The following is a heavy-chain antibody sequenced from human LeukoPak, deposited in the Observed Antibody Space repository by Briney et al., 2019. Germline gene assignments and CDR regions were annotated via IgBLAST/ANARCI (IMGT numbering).Heavy chain of an antibody. J-gene: IGHJ4*02. CDR3: AKDPTIFGVVITNVFDY. D-gene: IGHD3-3*01. CDR1: GFTFSSYA. Sequence: GGSLRLSCAASGFTFSSYAMSWVRQAPGKGLEWVSAISGSGGSTYYADSVKGRFTISRDNSKNTLYLQMNSLRAEDTAVYYCAKDPTIFGVVITNVFDYWGRGTLVTVSA. CDR2: ISGSGGST. V-gene: IGHV3-23*01.